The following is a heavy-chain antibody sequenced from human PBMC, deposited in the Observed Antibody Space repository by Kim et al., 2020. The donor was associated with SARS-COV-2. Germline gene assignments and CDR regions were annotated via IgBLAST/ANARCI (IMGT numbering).Heavy chain of an antibody. CDR3: ARVWDY. CDR1: GGSFSGYL. CDR2: INPSGSA. J-gene: IGHJ4*02. V-gene: IGHV4-34*01. Sequence: SETLSLTCSLSGGSFSGYLWSWIRQSPGKGPEVIGEINPSGSAKYHPSLSSRATISLDTSKNQFSLRLASVTAADTAVYFCARVWDYWGQGTLVTVSS.